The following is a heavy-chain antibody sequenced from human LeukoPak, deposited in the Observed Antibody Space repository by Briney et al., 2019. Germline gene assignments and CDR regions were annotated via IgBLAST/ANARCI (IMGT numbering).Heavy chain of an antibody. D-gene: IGHD4-17*01. CDR2: IYYSGST. J-gene: IGHJ5*02. CDR1: GGSISSGDYY. CDR3: ARVRDGDYGYIGFDP. Sequence: PSQTLSLTCTVSGGSISSGDYYWSWIRQPPGKGLEWIGYIYYSGSTYYNPSLKSRVTISVDTSKNQFSLKLSSVTAADTAVYHCARVRDGDYGYIGFDPWGQGTLVTVSS. V-gene: IGHV4-30-4*01.